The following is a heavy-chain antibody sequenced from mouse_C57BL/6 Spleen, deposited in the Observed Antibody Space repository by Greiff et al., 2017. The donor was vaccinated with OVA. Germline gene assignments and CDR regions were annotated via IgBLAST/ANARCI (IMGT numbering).Heavy chain of an antibody. J-gene: IGHJ1*03. D-gene: IGHD4-1*01. CDR1: GYTFTSYD. CDR2: IYPRDGST. Sequence: VKLVESGPELVKPGASVKLSCKASGYTFTSYDINWVKQRPGQGLEWIGWIYPRDGSTKYNEKFKGKATLTVDTSSSTAYMELHSLTSEDSAVYFCARSVTGTGRYFDVWGTGTTVTVSS. CDR3: ARSVTGTGRYFDV. V-gene: IGHV1-85*01.